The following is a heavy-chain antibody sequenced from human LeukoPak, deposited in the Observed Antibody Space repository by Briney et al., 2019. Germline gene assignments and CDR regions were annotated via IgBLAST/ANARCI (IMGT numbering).Heavy chain of an antibody. V-gene: IGHV4-4*07. CDR3: VRSATITAAGLDY. CDR1: GGSIGSYY. Sequence: SESLSLTCTVSGGSIGSYYWTWIRQSAGEGLEWIGRMYSSGSTNYNPSLKSRVTISIDTSRNQLSLTLSSVTAADTAVYYCVRSATITAAGLDYWGQGTLVTVSS. D-gene: IGHD6-13*01. CDR2: MYSSGST. J-gene: IGHJ4*02.